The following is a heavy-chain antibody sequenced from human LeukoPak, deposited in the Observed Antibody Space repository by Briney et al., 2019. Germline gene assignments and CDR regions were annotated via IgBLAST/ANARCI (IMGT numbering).Heavy chain of an antibody. CDR3: ARDPVRYLRMGYFGY. V-gene: IGHV3-74*01. CDR1: GFTFSAYW. Sequence: GGSLRLSCAASGFTFSAYWMHWVRQAPGKGLVWVSRVKYDGSTTTYADPVKGRFTISRDNAKNILYLQMNSLRVEDTAVYYCARDPVRYLRMGYFGYWGQGSLVTVSS. J-gene: IGHJ4*02. D-gene: IGHD3-16*01. CDR2: VKYDGSTT.